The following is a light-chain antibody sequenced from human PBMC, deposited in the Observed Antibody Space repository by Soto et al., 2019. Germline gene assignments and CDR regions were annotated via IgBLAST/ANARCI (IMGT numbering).Light chain of an antibody. J-gene: IGLJ1*01. Sequence: QSALTQPPSASGSPGQSVTISCTGTGSDIGGYNFVSWYQQHPGKVPKLIIYEVNKQPSGVPDRFSGSKSGNTASLTFSGLPADDESDYYCSSYAGNNNRYVFGPGTKLTVL. CDR2: EVN. CDR1: GSDIGGYNF. V-gene: IGLV2-8*01. CDR3: SSYAGNNNRYV.